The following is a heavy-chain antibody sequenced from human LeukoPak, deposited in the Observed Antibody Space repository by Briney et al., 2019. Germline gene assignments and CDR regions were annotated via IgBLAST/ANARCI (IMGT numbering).Heavy chain of an antibody. J-gene: IGHJ6*02. V-gene: IGHV1-18*01. CDR2: ISAYNGNT. D-gene: IGHD3-10*01. CDR1: GYTFTSYG. CDR3: ARERVRGVIYYGMDV. Sequence: ASVKVSCKASGYTFTSYGISWVRQAPGQGLEWVGWISAYNGNTNYAQKLQGRVTMTTDTSTSSAYMELRSLRSDDTAVYYCARERVRGVIYYGMDVWGQGTTVTVSS.